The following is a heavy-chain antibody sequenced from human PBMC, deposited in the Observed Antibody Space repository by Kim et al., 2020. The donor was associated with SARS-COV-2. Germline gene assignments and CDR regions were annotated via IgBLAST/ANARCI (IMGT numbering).Heavy chain of an antibody. V-gene: IGHV6-1*01. Sequence: KSRITITPDTSKNQFSLQLNSVTPEDTAVYYCARVGYYYDSSGYYSALDYWGQGTLVTVSS. CDR3: ARVGYYYDSSGYYSALDY. D-gene: IGHD3-22*01. J-gene: IGHJ4*02.